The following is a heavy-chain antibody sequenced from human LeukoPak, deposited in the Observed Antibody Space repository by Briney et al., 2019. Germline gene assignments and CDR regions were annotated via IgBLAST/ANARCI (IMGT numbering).Heavy chain of an antibody. CDR3: ARDLGYYGSGSYL. D-gene: IGHD3-10*01. CDR1: GYTFSAYG. V-gene: IGHV1-18*01. J-gene: IGHJ4*02. Sequence: GASVKVSCKASGYTFSAYGISWVRQAPGQGLEWMGWISAYNGNTHYAQKIQGRVTMTTDTSTSTAYMEVRSLRSDDTAVYYCARDLGYYGSGSYLWGQGTLVTVSS. CDR2: ISAYNGNT.